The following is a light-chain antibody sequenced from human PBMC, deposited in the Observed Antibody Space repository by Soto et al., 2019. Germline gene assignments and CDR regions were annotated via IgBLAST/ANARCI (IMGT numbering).Light chain of an antibody. CDR2: SAS. J-gene: IGKJ5*01. CDR3: MQGLPNT. Sequence: IVMTQSPLSLPVTPGAPAAIACGASRSLLHSNGNIYLDWYLQKPGQSPQLLIYSASNRSSAAPDRFSGSGSGTDFTIKIRRLEADDVGFYYYMQGLPNTFGQGARLDIK. CDR1: RSLLHSNGNIY. V-gene: IGKV2-28*01.